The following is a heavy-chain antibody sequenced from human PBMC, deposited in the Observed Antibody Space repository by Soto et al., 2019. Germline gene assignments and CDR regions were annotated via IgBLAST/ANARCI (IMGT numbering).Heavy chain of an antibody. CDR1: GYTFTSYF. CDR3: ARQYYYSGMDV. J-gene: IGHJ6*02. Sequence: ASVKVSCKASGYTFTSYFITWVRQAPGQGLEWMGWISAYNGNTNYAQMLQGRVTMTADTSTATAYMEMRSLRSDDTAVYYCARQYYYSGMDVWGQGTTVTVSS. CDR2: ISAYNGNT. V-gene: IGHV1-18*01.